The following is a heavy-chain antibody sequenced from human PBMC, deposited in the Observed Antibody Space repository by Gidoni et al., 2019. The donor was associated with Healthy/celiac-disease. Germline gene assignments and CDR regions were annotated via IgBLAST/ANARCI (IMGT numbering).Heavy chain of an antibody. V-gene: IGHV4-4*07. J-gene: IGHJ6*03. CDR3: AREGGDFWSGPPPYYMDV. Sequence: QVQLQESGAGLVKPSETLSLTCPVSGGSISSYYWSWIRQPAGKGLEWIGRIYTSGSTNYNPSLKSRVTMSVDTSKNQFSLKLSSVTAADTAVYYCAREGGDFWSGPPPYYMDVWGKGTTVTVSS. D-gene: IGHD3-3*01. CDR2: IYTSGST. CDR1: GGSISSYY.